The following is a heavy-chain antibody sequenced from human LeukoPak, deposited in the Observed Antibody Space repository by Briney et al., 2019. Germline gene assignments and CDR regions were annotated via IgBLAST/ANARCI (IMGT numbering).Heavy chain of an antibody. CDR1: GFTFSNYA. CDR2: TYHSGST. D-gene: IGHD1-1*01. Sequence: PGGSLRLSCAASGFTFSNYAMSWVRQSPGKGLEWIGETYHSGSTNYNSSLKSRVTISLDTSKNQFSLKLSSVTAADTAVYYCAKDINWEGELVDYWGQGTLVTVSS. CDR3: AKDINWEGELVDY. J-gene: IGHJ4*02. V-gene: IGHV4-4*02.